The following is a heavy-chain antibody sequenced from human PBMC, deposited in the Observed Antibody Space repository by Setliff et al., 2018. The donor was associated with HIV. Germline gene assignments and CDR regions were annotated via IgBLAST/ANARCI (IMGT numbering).Heavy chain of an antibody. V-gene: IGHV5-51*01. CDR2: IYPGDSDT. D-gene: IGHD2-15*01. CDR1: GYSFSNYW. J-gene: IGHJ4*02. CDR3: ARLGSHCKNAFCPPY. Sequence: GESLKISCKGSGYSFSNYWIGWVRQMPGKGLEWMGVIYPGDSDTRYSPSFQGQVNISADKSINTASLQWTSLKASDTAVYYCARLGSHCKNAFCPPYWGQGTLVTVSS.